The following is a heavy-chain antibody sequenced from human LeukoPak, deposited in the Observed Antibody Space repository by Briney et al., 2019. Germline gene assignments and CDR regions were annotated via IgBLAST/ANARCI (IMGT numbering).Heavy chain of an antibody. CDR1: GFTFSDYY. Sequence: GGSLRLSCAASGFTFSDYYMSWIRQAPGEGLEWVSYISSSGSTIYYADSVKGRFTISRDNAKNSLYLQMNSLRAEDTALYYCAKDMFPMVRGVMDYWGQGTLVTVSS. CDR3: AKDMFPMVRGVMDY. CDR2: ISSSGSTI. J-gene: IGHJ4*02. V-gene: IGHV3-11*01. D-gene: IGHD3-10*01.